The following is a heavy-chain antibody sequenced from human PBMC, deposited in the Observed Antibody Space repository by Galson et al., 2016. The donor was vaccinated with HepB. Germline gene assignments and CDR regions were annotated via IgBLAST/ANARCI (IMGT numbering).Heavy chain of an antibody. V-gene: IGHV3-33*01. D-gene: IGHD3-16*02. J-gene: IGHJ4*02. Sequence: SLRLSCAASGFSISHHGMHWVRQAPGKGLDWVAFIWNDGSNEYFADSVRGRFSISRDNSDNTVHLQMSSLRAEDTAVFYCTRDTSRAGAVRVTLMKGGGVVAPADSWGQGVLVTVSS. CDR2: IWNDGSNE. CDR3: TRDTSRAGAVRVTLMKGGGVVAPADS. CDR1: GFSISHHG.